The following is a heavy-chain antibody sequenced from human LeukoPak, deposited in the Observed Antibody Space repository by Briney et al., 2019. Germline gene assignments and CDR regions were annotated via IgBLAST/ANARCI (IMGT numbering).Heavy chain of an antibody. V-gene: IGHV4-4*02. Sequence: PSGTLSLTCAVSGGSISSSNWWSWVRQPPGKGLEWIGEIYHSGSTNYNPSLKSRVTISVDKSKNQFSLKLSSVTAADTAVYYCAREMGYDSSGYYFPYWYLDLWGRGTLVTVSS. J-gene: IGHJ2*01. CDR1: GGSISSSNW. D-gene: IGHD3-22*01. CDR3: AREMGYDSSGYYFPYWYLDL. CDR2: IYHSGST.